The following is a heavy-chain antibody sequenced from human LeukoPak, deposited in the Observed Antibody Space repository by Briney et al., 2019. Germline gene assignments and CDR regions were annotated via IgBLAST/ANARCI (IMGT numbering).Heavy chain of an antibody. Sequence: ASVKVSCKASGYTFTGYYMHWVRQAPGQGLEWMGWINPNSDGTNYAQKFQGRVTMTRDTSISTAYMELSRLRSDDTAVYYCARAELLWFGELPHFDYWGQGTLVTVSS. CDR1: GYTFTGYY. CDR2: INPNSDGT. D-gene: IGHD3-10*01. V-gene: IGHV1-2*02. CDR3: ARAELLWFGELPHFDY. J-gene: IGHJ4*02.